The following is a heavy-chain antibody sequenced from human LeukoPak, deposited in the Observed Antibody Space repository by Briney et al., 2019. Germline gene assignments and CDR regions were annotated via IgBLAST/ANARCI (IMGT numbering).Heavy chain of an antibody. D-gene: IGHD2/OR15-2a*01. CDR2: LSYTGKT. J-gene: IGHJ4*02. CDR1: GVSVSTSH. CDR3: SEGYFEPFDH. Sequence: SETLSLTCNVSGVSVSTSHWNWIRQRPGKGLEWIGCLSYTGKTDYNSSPKSRVSISLGSSNNHFSLKLTSVTAADTAVYYCSEGYFEPFDHWGQGILVTVSS. V-gene: IGHV4-59*02.